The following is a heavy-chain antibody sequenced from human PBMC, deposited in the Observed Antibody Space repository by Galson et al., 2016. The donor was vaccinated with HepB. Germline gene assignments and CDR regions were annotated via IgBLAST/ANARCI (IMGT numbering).Heavy chain of an antibody. CDR1: GDSVFNNNAG. CDR2: TYCRSDWRS. V-gene: IGHV6-1*01. J-gene: IGHJ4*02. D-gene: IGHD1-1*01. CDR3: ARSYLLERGFGS. Sequence: CAISGDSVFNNNAGWNWVRQSPSRGLEWLGRTYCRSDWRSDYADSVKGRITINPDTSKNHFSLHLDSVTPEDTAVYYCARSYLLERGFGSWGQGTLVTVSS.